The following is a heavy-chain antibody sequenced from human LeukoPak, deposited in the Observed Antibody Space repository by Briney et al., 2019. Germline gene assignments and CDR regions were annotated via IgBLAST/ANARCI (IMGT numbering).Heavy chain of an antibody. CDR3: AREDYCGGDCYNFDY. CDR1: GFTFGNYW. Sequence: PGGSLRLSCAASGFTFGNYWMSWVRQAPGKGLEWVANIKQDGSEKYYVDSVKGRFTISRDNAKNSLYLQMNSLRAEDTAVYYCAREDYCGGDCYNFDYWGQGTLVTVSS. V-gene: IGHV3-7*01. D-gene: IGHD2-21*02. J-gene: IGHJ4*02. CDR2: IKQDGSEK.